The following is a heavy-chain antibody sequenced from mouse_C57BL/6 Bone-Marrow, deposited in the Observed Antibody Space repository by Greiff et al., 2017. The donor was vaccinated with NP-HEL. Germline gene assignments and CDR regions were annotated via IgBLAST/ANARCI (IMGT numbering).Heavy chain of an antibody. J-gene: IGHJ3*01. CDR3: ARRGVEGFAY. CDR2: ISSGGSYT. V-gene: IGHV5-6*01. CDR1: GFTFSSYG. Sequence: EVQLVESGGDLVKPGGSLKLSCAASGFTFSSYGMSWVRQTPDKRLEWVATISSGGSYTYYPDSVKGRFTISRDNAKNTLYLQMSSLTSEDTAMYYCARRGVEGFAYWGQGTLVTVSA. D-gene: IGHD1-1*02.